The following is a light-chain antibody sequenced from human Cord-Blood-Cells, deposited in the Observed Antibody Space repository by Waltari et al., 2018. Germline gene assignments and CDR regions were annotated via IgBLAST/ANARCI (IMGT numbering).Light chain of an antibody. Sequence: QSALTQPRPFSASPGQSVPISCTATSRDVGGYNYVSWYPQHPGKAPKLMIYDVSKRPSGVPDRFSGSKSGNTASLTISGLQAEDEADYYCCSYAGSYTWVFGGGTKLTVL. CDR2: DVS. J-gene: IGLJ3*02. CDR3: CSYAGSYTWV. V-gene: IGLV2-11*01. CDR1: SRDVGGYNY.